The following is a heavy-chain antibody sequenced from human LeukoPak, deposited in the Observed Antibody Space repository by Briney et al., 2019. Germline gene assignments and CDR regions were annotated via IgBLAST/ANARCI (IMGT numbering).Heavy chain of an antibody. J-gene: IGHJ5*02. CDR1: GGSISGSSYY. D-gene: IGHD2-21*01. CDR2: IYHSGTT. Sequence: SETLSLTCTVSGGSISGSSYYWAWIRQPPGKGLEWIGNIYHSGTTYYTPSLKSRVTISVDTSKNQFSLNLNSVTAADTAVYFCARAGCGGSSRYDSRGWVDPWGQGTLVSVSS. V-gene: IGHV4-39*07. CDR3: ARAGCGGSSRYDSRGWVDP.